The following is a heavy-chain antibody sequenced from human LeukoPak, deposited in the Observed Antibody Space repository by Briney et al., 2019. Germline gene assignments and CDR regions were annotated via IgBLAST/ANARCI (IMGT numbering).Heavy chain of an antibody. CDR3: SRIRDYSSGSHRAFEL. CDR1: GYTFTNFA. D-gene: IGHD3-10*01. Sequence: ASVKVSCKASGYTFTNFAISWVRQAPGQGLEWMGLIRASNGNTYDAKKFQGRVTMTTDTYTSTAYMYLRILRFDDTDVYYCSRIRDYSSGSHRAFELWGQGTMVTVSS. V-gene: IGHV1-18*01. J-gene: IGHJ3*01. CDR2: IRASNGNT.